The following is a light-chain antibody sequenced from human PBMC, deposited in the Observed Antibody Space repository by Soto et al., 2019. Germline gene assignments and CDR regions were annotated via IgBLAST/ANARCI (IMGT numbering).Light chain of an antibody. Sequence: EIVMTQSPATLSVSPGERATLSCRASQSFSSNLAWYQQKPGQAPRLLIYGASTRAPGIPARFSGSRSGTEFTLTISSLQSEDSSVYFCQQYNYWTPEMFGPGPKVDIK. CDR3: QQYNYWTPEM. J-gene: IGKJ1*01. CDR1: QSFSSN. CDR2: GAS. V-gene: IGKV3-15*01.